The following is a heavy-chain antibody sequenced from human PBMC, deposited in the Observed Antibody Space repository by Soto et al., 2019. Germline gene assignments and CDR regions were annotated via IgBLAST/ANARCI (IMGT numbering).Heavy chain of an antibody. J-gene: IGHJ5*02. CDR1: GGSISTYY. Sequence: QVQLQESGPGLVKPSETLSLTCTVSGGSISTYYWSWIPQPPGKGLEWIGYIYYSGSTNYNPSLKSRVTISVDTSKNQFSLKLSSVTAADTAVYYCARKYCSGGSCYENWFDPWGQGTLVTVSS. CDR3: ARKYCSGGSCYENWFDP. D-gene: IGHD2-15*01. CDR2: IYYSGST. V-gene: IGHV4-59*08.